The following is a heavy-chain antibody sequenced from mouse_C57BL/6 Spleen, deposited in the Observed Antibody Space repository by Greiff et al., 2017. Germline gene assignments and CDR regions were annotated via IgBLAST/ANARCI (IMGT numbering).Heavy chain of an antibody. CDR2: INPYNGGT. Sequence: VQLQQSGPVLVKPGASVKMSCKASGYTFTDYYMNWVKQSHGKSLEWIGVINPYNGGTSYNQKFKGKATLTVDKSSSTAYMELNSLTSEDSAVYYCAGLYYYGSSNYFDDWGQGTTLTVSS. CDR1: GYTFTDYY. CDR3: AGLYYYGSSNYFDD. D-gene: IGHD1-1*01. J-gene: IGHJ2*01. V-gene: IGHV1-19*01.